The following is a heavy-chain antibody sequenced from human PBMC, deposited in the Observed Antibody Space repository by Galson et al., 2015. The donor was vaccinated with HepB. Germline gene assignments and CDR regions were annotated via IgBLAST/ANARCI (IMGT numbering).Heavy chain of an antibody. CDR3: ARDPDPVAVAGTTGEDYYYYYGMDV. CDR1: GGTFSSYT. CDR2: IIPILGIA. J-gene: IGHJ6*02. Sequence: SVKVSCKASGGTFSSYTISWVRQAPGQGLEWMGRIIPILGIANYAQKFQGRVTITADKSTSTAYMELSSLRSEDTAVYYCARDPDPVAVAGTTGEDYYYYYGMDVWGQGTTVTVSS. D-gene: IGHD6-19*01. V-gene: IGHV1-69*04.